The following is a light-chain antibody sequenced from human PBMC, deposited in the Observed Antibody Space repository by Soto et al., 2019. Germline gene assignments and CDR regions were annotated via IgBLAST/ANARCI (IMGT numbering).Light chain of an antibody. CDR1: QSISGNS. CDR2: GTS. Sequence: EIVLTQSPGTLSLSPGERATLSCRASQSISGNSLHWYQQKPGQAPRLLIFGTSSRATGIPDRFIGGGSGTDFTLTISRLEPEDFAVYYCQQCGTLPGTFGQGTKVDSK. V-gene: IGKV3-20*01. J-gene: IGKJ1*01. CDR3: QQCGTLPGT.